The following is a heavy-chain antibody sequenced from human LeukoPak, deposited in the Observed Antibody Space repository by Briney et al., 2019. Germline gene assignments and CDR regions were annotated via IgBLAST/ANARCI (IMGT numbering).Heavy chain of an antibody. Sequence: GGSLRLSCAASGFTFSSYAMSWVRQAPGKGLEWVSVISGSGGSTYYADSVKGRFTISRDNSKNTPYLQMNSLRAEDTAVYYCAKSVHYYDSSRFDYWGQGTLVTVSS. J-gene: IGHJ4*02. CDR1: GFTFSSYA. CDR3: AKSVHYYDSSRFDY. D-gene: IGHD3-22*01. V-gene: IGHV3-23*01. CDR2: ISGSGGST.